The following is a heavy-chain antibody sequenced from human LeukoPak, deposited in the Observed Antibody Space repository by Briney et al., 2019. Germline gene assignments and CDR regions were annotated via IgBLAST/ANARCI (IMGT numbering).Heavy chain of an antibody. J-gene: IGHJ4*02. Sequence: SETLSLTCSVSNGSISSSRYFWGWIRQTPGKGLEWIGYIYYSGRTNYNPSLKSRVTISVDTSKNQFSLTLSSVTTADTAVYYCARGQKYRNGYTVTELGSGYFAYWGQGTLVTVSS. D-gene: IGHD5-18*01. CDR3: ARGQKYRNGYTVTELGSGYFAY. CDR1: NGSISSSRYF. CDR2: IYYSGRT. V-gene: IGHV4-61*05.